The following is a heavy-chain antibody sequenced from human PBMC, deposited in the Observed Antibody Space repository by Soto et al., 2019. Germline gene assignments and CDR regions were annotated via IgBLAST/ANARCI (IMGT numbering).Heavy chain of an antibody. Sequence: SETLSLTCTVSGGSISSGGYYWSWIRQSPGKGLEWIGYMYYSGGAFSNPSLKSRVTISVDTSKNQFSLELSSVTAADTAVYYCARSPGDATWYFVYWGQGTLVTVS. CDR3: ARSPGDATWYFVY. CDR2: MYYSGGA. V-gene: IGHV4-31*03. J-gene: IGHJ4*02. D-gene: IGHD3-10*01. CDR1: GGSISSGGYY.